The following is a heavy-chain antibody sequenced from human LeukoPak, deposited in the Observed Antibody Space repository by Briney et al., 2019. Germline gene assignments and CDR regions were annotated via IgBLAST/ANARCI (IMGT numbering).Heavy chain of an antibody. CDR2: IRYDGSNK. J-gene: IGHJ6*02. CDR3: AKAMVRGVIIKVKTYGMDV. V-gene: IGHV3-30*02. Sequence: TGGSLRLSCAASGFTFSSYGMHWVRQAPGKGLEWVAFIRYDGSNKYYADSVKGRFTISRDNSKNTLYLQMNSLRAEDTAVYYCAKAMVRGVIIKVKTYGMDVWGQGTTVTVSS. CDR1: GFTFSSYG. D-gene: IGHD3-10*01.